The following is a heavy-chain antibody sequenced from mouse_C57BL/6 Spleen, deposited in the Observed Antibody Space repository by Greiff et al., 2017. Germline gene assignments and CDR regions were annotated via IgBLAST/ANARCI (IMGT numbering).Heavy chain of an antibody. Sequence: EVQVVESGGDLVKPGGSLKLSCAASGFTFSSYGMSWVRQTPDKRLEWVATISSGGSYTDYPDSVKGRFTISRDNAKNTLYLQMSSLKSEDTAMYYCAREGAGTWNYFDYWGQGTTLTVSS. CDR3: AREGAGTWNYFDY. V-gene: IGHV5-6*01. J-gene: IGHJ2*01. D-gene: IGHD4-1*01. CDR1: GFTFSSYG. CDR2: ISSGGSYT.